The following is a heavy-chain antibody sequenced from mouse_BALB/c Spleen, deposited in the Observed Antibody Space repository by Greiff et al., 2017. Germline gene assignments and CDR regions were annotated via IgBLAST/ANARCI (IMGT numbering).Heavy chain of an antibody. Sequence: QVQLQQSGAELVKPGASVKLSCKASGYTFTSYYMYWVKQRPGQGLEWIGEINPTNGGTNFNEKFKSKATLTVDKSSSTAYMQLSSLTSEDSAVYYCTRSIYYYGSSPYWYFDVWGAGTTVTVSS. J-gene: IGHJ1*01. CDR3: TRSIYYYGSSPYWYFDV. V-gene: IGHV1S81*02. D-gene: IGHD1-1*01. CDR1: GYTFTSYY. CDR2: INPTNGGT.